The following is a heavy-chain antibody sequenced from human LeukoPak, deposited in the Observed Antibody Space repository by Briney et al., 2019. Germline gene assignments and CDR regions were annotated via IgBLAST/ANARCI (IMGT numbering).Heavy chain of an antibody. D-gene: IGHD2-2*01. Sequence: PGGPLRLSCAASGFTFSSYAMGWVRQAPGKGLEWVSAISGSGGSTYYADSVKGRFTISRDNSKNTLYLQMNSLRAEDTAVYYCAKGRPEYRLPGPFDYWGQGTLVTVSS. CDR3: AKGRPEYRLPGPFDY. CDR2: ISGSGGST. CDR1: GFTFSSYA. V-gene: IGHV3-23*01. J-gene: IGHJ4*02.